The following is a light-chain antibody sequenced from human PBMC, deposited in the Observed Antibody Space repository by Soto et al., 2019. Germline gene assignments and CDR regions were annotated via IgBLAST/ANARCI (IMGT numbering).Light chain of an antibody. CDR3: PQYKDDSWT. CDR2: AAS. J-gene: IGKJ1*01. Sequence: AIRMTQSPSSLSASTGDRVTITCRASQGISSYLAWYQQKPGKAPKLLIYAASTLQSWVPSRFSGSGSGTDFTLNISCLQSEDLATDYCPQYKDDSWTFGQGTRVEIK. V-gene: IGKV1-8*01. CDR1: QGISSY.